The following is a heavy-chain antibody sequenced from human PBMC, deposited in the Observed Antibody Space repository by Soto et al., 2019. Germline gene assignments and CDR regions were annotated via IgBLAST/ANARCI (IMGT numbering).Heavy chain of an antibody. CDR1: GGTFSSYT. V-gene: IGHV1-69*08. J-gene: IGHJ4*02. Sequence: QVQLVQSGAEVKKPGSSVKVSCKASGGTFSSYTISWVRQAPGQGLEWMGRIIPILGIANYAQKFQGRVTITADKSTSTAYMELSSLRSEDTAVYYCARDFSSSWYEGCYFDYWGQGTLVTVSS. CDR2: IIPILGIA. CDR3: ARDFSSSWYEGCYFDY. D-gene: IGHD6-13*01.